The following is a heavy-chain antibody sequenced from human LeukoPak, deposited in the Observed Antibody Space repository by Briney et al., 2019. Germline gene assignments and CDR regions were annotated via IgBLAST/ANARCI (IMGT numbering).Heavy chain of an antibody. CDR2: ITSKADSYTT. CDR3: TRSPLHVGPHDY. V-gene: IGHV3-72*01. CDR1: GFTFTDHN. D-gene: IGHD1-26*01. Sequence: GGSLRLSGTGSGFTFTDHNMDWVRPAPGKGLEWVGRITSKADSYTTEYATSVKGRFTVSGNTLKNSLYLQMNSLKTEDTAVYYCTRSPLHVGPHDYWGQGTLVTASS. J-gene: IGHJ4*02.